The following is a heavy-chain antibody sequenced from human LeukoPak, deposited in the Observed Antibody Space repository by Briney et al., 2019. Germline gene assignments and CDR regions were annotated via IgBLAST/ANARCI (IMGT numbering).Heavy chain of an antibody. CDR2: IYHSGST. V-gene: IGHV4-4*02. CDR1: GGSISSSYW. Sequence: SETLSLTCAVSGGSISSSYWWTWVRQPPGKGLEWIGEIYHSGSTNYNASFKSRVNISVDKSKNQFSLKLSSVTAADTAVYYCARDDEYSGYDYWGQGTLVTVSS. J-gene: IGHJ4*02. D-gene: IGHD5-12*01. CDR3: ARDDEYSGYDY.